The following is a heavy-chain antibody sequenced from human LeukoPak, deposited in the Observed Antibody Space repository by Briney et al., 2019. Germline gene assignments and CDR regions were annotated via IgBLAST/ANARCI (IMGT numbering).Heavy chain of an antibody. D-gene: IGHD2-15*01. J-gene: IGHJ5*02. V-gene: IGHV4-31*03. CDR3: ARDLVVADNRFDP. CDR1: GGSISSGGYY. CDR2: IYYSGST. Sequence: PSQTLSLTCTVSGGSISSGGYYWSWIRQHPGKGLEWIGYIYYSGSTYYNPSLKSRVTISVDTSKNQFSLKLSSVTAADTAVYYCARDLVVADNRFDPWGQGTLVTVSS.